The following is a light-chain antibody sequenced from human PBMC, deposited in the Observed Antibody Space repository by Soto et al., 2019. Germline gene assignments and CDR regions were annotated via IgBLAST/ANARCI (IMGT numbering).Light chain of an antibody. J-gene: IGKJ4*01. V-gene: IGKV3-15*01. CDR2: ATS. CDR1: QSVGNN. Sequence: EIVVPQSPATLSVSPGERATLSCRASQSVGNNFAWYQQKPGQAPRLLIFATSTRATGVPARFSGSGSGTVFTLTISSLQSEDFAVYYCQQYGDWPLTFGGGAKVEIE. CDR3: QQYGDWPLT.